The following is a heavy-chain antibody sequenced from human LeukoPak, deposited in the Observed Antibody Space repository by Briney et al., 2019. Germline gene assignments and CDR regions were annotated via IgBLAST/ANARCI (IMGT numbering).Heavy chain of an antibody. CDR3: AKGKTYYDFWSGLRGDAFDI. V-gene: IGHV3-23*01. CDR2: ISGSGGST. D-gene: IGHD3-3*01. CDR1: GFTFSSYS. J-gene: IGHJ3*02. Sequence: GGSLRLSCAASGFTFSSYSMNWVRQAPGKGLEWVSAISGSGGSTYYADSVKGRFTISRDNSKNTLYLQMNSLRAEDTAVYYCAKGKTYYDFWSGLRGDAFDIWGQGTMVTVSS.